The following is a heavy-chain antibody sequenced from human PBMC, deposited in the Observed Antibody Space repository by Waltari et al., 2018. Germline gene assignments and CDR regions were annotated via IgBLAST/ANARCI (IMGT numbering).Heavy chain of an antibody. CDR3: GSIAGY. D-gene: IGHD6-13*01. Sequence: QVQLVESGGGVVQPGGSLRLSCAASGFTFSSYGMHWVRQAPGKGLEWVAFILYDGSNKYYADSVKGRFTISRDNSKNTLYLQMNSLRAEDTAVYYCGSIAGYWGQGTLVTVSS. V-gene: IGHV3-30*02. CDR1: GFTFSSYG. J-gene: IGHJ4*02. CDR2: ILYDGSNK.